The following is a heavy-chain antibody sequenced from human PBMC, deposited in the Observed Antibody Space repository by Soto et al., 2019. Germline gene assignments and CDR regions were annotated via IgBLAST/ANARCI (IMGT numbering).Heavy chain of an antibody. CDR3: TRETEQLVEVYYYYGMDV. J-gene: IGHJ6*02. V-gene: IGHV3-33*01. CDR1: GFTFSSNG. Sequence: QEQLVESGGGVVQPGGSLRLSCAASGFTFSSNGMHWVRQAPGKGLELVAVIWYDGSNKYYADSVKGRFTISRDKSKNTLYLQMNSLRAEDTAVYYCTRETEQLVEVYYYYGMDVWGQVTTVTVSS. D-gene: IGHD6-6*01. CDR2: IWYDGSNK.